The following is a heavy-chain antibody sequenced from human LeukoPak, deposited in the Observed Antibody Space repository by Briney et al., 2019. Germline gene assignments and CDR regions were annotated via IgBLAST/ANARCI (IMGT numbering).Heavy chain of an antibody. Sequence: PGGSLRLSCAASGFTFSSYGMHWVRQAPGKGLEWVAVIWYDGSNKYYADSVKGRFTISRDNSKNTLYLQMNSLRAEDTAVYYCARGIAGSRHTSPDSWGQGALVTVPS. J-gene: IGHJ4*02. CDR3: ARGIAGSRHTSPDS. CDR2: IWYDGSNK. CDR1: GFTFSSYG. V-gene: IGHV3-33*08. D-gene: IGHD3-16*02.